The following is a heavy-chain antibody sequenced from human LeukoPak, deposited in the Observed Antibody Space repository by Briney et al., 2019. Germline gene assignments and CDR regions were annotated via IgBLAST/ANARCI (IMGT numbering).Heavy chain of an antibody. CDR2: ISSSGGII. CDR3: ARDYRRITMVVVAKRAGFFDL. D-gene: IGHD3-22*01. CDR1: GFTFSDYY. V-gene: IGHV3-11*04. J-gene: IGHJ2*01. Sequence: GGSLRLSCEASGFTFSDYYMNWIRQAPGKGLESVGYISSSGGIILYADSVKGRFTISRDNSKNTLYLQMNSLRAEDTAVYYCARDYRRITMVVVAKRAGFFDLWGRGTLVTVSS.